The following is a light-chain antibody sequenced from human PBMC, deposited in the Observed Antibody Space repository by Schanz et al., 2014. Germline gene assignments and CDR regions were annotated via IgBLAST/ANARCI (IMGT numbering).Light chain of an antibody. J-gene: IGLJ3*02. CDR2: GNS. CDR3: AAWDDSLSGWV. Sequence: QSVLTQPPSVSGAPGQRVTISCTGNSPKIGAGYDVHWYKQLPGTAPKLLIYGNSNRPAGVPDRFSGSKSGTSASLAITGLRSEDEADYICAAWDDSLSGWVFGGGTKLTVL. CDR1: SPKIGAGYD. V-gene: IGLV1-40*01.